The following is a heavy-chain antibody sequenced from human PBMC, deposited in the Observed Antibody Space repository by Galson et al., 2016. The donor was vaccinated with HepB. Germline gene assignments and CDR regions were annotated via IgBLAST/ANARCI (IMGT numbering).Heavy chain of an antibody. CDR3: IREVIKAYVKYGLDV. Sequence: SLRLSCAGSGFAFRNYAIHWVRQTPAKGLEWVASISWSGSSEDYADSVKGRFTVSRGNSMNTVYLHMNSLRADDTAVYHCIREVIKAYVKYGLDVWGRGTTVTVSS. CDR2: ISWSGSSE. V-gene: IGHV3-30*01. CDR1: GFAFRNYA. J-gene: IGHJ6*02. D-gene: IGHD2-21*01.